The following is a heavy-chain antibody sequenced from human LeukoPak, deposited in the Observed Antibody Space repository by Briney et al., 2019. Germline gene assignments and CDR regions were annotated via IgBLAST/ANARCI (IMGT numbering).Heavy chain of an antibody. V-gene: IGHV1-46*01. Sequence: ASVKVSCKASGYTFTSYDMHWVRQAPGQGLEWMGIINPSGGSTSYAQKFQGRVTMTRDTSTSTVYMELSSLRSEDTAVYYCAREIKWEQPDYWGQGTLVTVSS. CDR3: AREIKWEQPDY. CDR1: GYTFTSYD. D-gene: IGHD1-26*01. J-gene: IGHJ4*02. CDR2: INPSGGST.